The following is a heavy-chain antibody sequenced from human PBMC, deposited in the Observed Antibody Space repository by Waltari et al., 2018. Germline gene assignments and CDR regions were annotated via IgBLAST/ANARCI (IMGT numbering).Heavy chain of an antibody. Sequence: QVQLVQSGAEVKKPGASVKVSCKASGYTFTSYDINWVRQATGQGLEWMGWRNPTSGNTGYAQKFQGRVTITRNTSISTAYMELSSLRSEDTAVYYCARALDYGAPDAFDIWGQGTMVTVSS. CDR1: GYTFTSYD. V-gene: IGHV1-8*03. CDR3: ARALDYGAPDAFDI. D-gene: IGHD4-17*01. J-gene: IGHJ3*02. CDR2: RNPTSGNT.